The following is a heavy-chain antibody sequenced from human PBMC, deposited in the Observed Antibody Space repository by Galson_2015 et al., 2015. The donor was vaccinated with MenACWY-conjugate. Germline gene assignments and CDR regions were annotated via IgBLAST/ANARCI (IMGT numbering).Heavy chain of an antibody. CDR3: AREDFCSGGTCYFYDY. Sequence: SLRLSCAASGLIFNTYGMAWARQAPGKGLEWVSAISGNASGGTTYYAASVKGRFTISRDNSKNTLYLQMNSLRVEDTAVYYCAREDFCSGGTCYFYDYWGQGTLVTVSS. V-gene: IGHV3-23*01. CDR1: GLIFNTYG. D-gene: IGHD2-15*01. J-gene: IGHJ4*02. CDR2: ISGNASGGTT.